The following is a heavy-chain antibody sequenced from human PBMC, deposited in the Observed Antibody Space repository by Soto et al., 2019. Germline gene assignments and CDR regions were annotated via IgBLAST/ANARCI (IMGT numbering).Heavy chain of an antibody. CDR2: IIPIFGTA. Sequence: QVQLVQSGAEVKKPGSSVKVSCKASGGTFSSYAISWVRQAPGQGLEWMGGIIPIFGTANYAQKFQGRVTITADEATSIAYMELSSLRSEDTAVYYCARGPAWRCGGDCYPIDYWGQGTLVTVSS. J-gene: IGHJ4*02. CDR1: GGTFSSYA. V-gene: IGHV1-69*12. D-gene: IGHD2-21*02. CDR3: ARGPAWRCGGDCYPIDY.